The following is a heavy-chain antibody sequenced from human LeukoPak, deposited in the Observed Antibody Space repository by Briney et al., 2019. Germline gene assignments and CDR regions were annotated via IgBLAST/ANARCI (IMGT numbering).Heavy chain of an antibody. Sequence: GGSLRLSCAASGFTFNKSWMSWVRQAPGKGPEWVANIKEDGTQRYYVDSVRGRFTISRDNAENSLYLQMNSLRGEDTAIYYCAKTGDRDYWGRGTLVTVSS. J-gene: IGHJ4*02. CDR3: AKTGDRDY. D-gene: IGHD7-27*01. CDR2: IKEDGTQR. V-gene: IGHV3-7*03. CDR1: GFTFNKSW.